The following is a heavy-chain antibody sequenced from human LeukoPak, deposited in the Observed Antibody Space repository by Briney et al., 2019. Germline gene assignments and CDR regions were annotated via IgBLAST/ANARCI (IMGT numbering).Heavy chain of an antibody. CDR3: ARFGYVAAVDV. D-gene: IGHD2-15*01. J-gene: IGHJ4*02. CDR2: INPAGSET. Sequence: GGSLRLSCAASGFSFSAYWMTWVRQAPGTGLEWVANINPAGSETYYVDPVKGRFSISRDNAKNLVYLQMNSLRAEDTAVYHCARFGYVAAVDVWGQGHPVTVSS. V-gene: IGHV3-7*01. CDR1: GFSFSAYW.